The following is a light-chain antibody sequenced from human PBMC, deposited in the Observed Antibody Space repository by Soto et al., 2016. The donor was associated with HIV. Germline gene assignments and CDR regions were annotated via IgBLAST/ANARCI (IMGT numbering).Light chain of an antibody. CDR1: QSLLHSNGYNY. V-gene: IGKV2-28*01. J-gene: IGKJ3*01. Sequence: DFVMTQSPLSLPVTPGEPASISCRSSQSLLHSNGYNYLTWYLQKPGQSPQLLVYLGSSRASGVPDRFSGSGSGTDFTLKISRVQAEDVGIYYCMQSIQLHRLTFGPGTKVDIK. CDR2: LGS. CDR3: MQSIQLHRLT.